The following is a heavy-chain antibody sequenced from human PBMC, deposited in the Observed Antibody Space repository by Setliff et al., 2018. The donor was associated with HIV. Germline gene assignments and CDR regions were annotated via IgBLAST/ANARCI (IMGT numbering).Heavy chain of an antibody. J-gene: IGHJ3*02. Sequence: KTSETLSLTCTVSGGSISSSSYYWGWIRQPPGKGLEWIGSIYYSGSTYYNPSLKSRVTISVDTSKNQFSLKLSSVTAADTAVYYCARRQQLWLLYAFDIWGQGTMVTVSS. CDR2: IYYSGST. CDR1: GGSISSSSYY. CDR3: ARRQQLWLLYAFDI. V-gene: IGHV4-39*01. D-gene: IGHD5-18*01.